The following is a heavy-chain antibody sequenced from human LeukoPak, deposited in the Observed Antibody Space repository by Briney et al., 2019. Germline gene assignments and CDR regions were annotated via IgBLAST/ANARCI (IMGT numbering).Heavy chain of an antibody. CDR3: ARGAKYFFDCLDY. CDR1: GYIFTGYY. Sequence: GASVKVSCKASGYIFTGYYMHWVRQAPGQGLEWMGWINPNSGGTNYAQKFQGRVTITRDTSISTAYMELSRLRSDDTAVYYCARGAKYFFDCLDYWGQGTLVTVSS. J-gene: IGHJ4*02. D-gene: IGHD2/OR15-2a*01. V-gene: IGHV1-2*02. CDR2: INPNSGGT.